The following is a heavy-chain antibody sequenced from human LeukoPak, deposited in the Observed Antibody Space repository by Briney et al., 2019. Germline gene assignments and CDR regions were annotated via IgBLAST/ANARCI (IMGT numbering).Heavy chain of an antibody. D-gene: IGHD6-19*01. CDR2: ISYDGSNK. J-gene: IGHJ4*02. Sequence: GGSLRLSCVASGFTFSNYAMHWVRQAPGKGLEWVAVISYDGSNKYYADSVKGRFTISRDNYLQMNSLRGEDTAVYYCARDRGLSSGWLTDYWSQGTLVTVSS. CDR3: ARDRGLSSGWLTDY. CDR1: GFTFSNYA. V-gene: IGHV3-30-3*01.